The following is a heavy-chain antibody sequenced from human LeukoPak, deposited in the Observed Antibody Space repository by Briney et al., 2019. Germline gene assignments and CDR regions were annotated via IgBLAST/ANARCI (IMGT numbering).Heavy chain of an antibody. J-gene: IGHJ4*02. CDR2: IYYTGST. D-gene: IGHD5-18*01. V-gene: IGHV4-39*01. CDR3: ARHTALGSPLHY. CDR1: GGSISSSAYY. Sequence: SETLSLTCTVSGGSISSSAYYWGWLRQPPGKGLGWIGSIYYTGSTYYNPSLKTRVTISVDTSKNQFSLKLSSVTAADTAVYYCARHTALGSPLHYWGQGTLVTVSS.